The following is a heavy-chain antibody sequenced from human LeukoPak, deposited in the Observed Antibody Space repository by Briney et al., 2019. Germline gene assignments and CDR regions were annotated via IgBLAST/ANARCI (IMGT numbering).Heavy chain of an antibody. CDR2: INPSGGST. Sequence: ASVKVSCKASGYTFTSFYMHWVRQAPGQGLEWMGIINPSGGSTSYAQKFQGRVTMTRDMSTSTVYMELSSLRSEDTAVYYCARDRGIVVVPAASDDYYMDVWGKGTTVTVSS. V-gene: IGHV1-46*01. CDR1: GYTFTSFY. J-gene: IGHJ6*03. CDR3: ARDRGIVVVPAASDDYYMDV. D-gene: IGHD2-2*01.